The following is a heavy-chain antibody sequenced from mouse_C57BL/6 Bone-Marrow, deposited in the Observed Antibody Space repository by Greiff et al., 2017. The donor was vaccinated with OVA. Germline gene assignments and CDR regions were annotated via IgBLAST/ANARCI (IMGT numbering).Heavy chain of an antibody. Sequence: EVQLQESGPGLVKPSQSLSLTCSVTGYSITSGYYWNWIRQFPGNKLEWMGYISYDGSNNYNPTLKNRIPITRDTSKNQFFLTLNSVTTADTATYYCARVLLRSWFAYWGQGTLVTVSA. V-gene: IGHV3-6*01. CDR1: GYSITSGYY. CDR3: ARVLLRSWFAY. J-gene: IGHJ3*01. D-gene: IGHD1-1*01. CDR2: ISYDGSN.